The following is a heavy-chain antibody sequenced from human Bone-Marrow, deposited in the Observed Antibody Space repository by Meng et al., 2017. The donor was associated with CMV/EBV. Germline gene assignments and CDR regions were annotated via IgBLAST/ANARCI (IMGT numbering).Heavy chain of an antibody. CDR2: NNPSGGST. D-gene: IGHD5-18*01. CDR3: ARDAGDKAMAQVNGIDD. Sequence: QVQVVQSGAEEKKPAASVKVPRKASRYTFTIFYMHWVRQAPGQGLGWMRINNPSGGSTIYAQKFQGRVTMTRDTSTSTVYMELSSLRSEDTAVYYCARDAGDKAMAQVNGIDDWGQGTLVTVSS. V-gene: IGHV1-46*01. J-gene: IGHJ4*02. CDR1: RYTFTIFY.